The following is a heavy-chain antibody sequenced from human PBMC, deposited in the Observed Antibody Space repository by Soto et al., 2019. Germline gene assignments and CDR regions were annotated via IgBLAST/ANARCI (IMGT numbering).Heavy chain of an antibody. CDR2: INHSGST. J-gene: IGHJ6*02. CDR1: GGSFSGYY. D-gene: IGHD5-12*01. Sequence: SETLSLTCAVYGGSFSGYYWSWIRQPPGKGLEWIAEINHSGSTNYNPSLKSRVTISVDTSKNQFSLKLSSVTAADTAVYYCARWGYDSAYYYYGMDVWGQGTTVTVSS. CDR3: ARWGYDSAYYYYGMDV. V-gene: IGHV4-34*01.